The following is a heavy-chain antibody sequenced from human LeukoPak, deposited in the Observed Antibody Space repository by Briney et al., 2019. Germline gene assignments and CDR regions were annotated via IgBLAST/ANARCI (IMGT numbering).Heavy chain of an antibody. CDR1: GFTFSTYA. V-gene: IGHV3-30-3*01. CDR3: ARMNYVSSGWGAPFDY. J-gene: IGHJ4*02. Sequence: GGSLRLSCAASGFTFSTYAVHWVRQAPGKGLEWVALMSYDGNNQYYADSVKGRFTISRDNSRNTLYLQMNSLRAEDTAVYYCARMNYVSSGWGAPFDYWGQGTLVTVSS. CDR2: MSYDGNNQ. D-gene: IGHD1-7*01.